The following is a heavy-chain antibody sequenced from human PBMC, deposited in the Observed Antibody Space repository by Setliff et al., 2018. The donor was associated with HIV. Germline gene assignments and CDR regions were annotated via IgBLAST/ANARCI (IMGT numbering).Heavy chain of an antibody. Sequence: SETLSLTCAVSGYSISSGYFWAWIRQPPGKGLEWIGSIYHSGSTYYNPSLKSRVTKSVDTSKKQFSLNLRSVTAADTAVYYCAREGGGYSGVYFNFPFDSWGQGTLVTVSS. J-gene: IGHJ4*02. D-gene: IGHD1-26*01. CDR2: IYHSGST. V-gene: IGHV4-38-2*02. CDR3: AREGGGYSGVYFNFPFDS. CDR1: GYSISSGYF.